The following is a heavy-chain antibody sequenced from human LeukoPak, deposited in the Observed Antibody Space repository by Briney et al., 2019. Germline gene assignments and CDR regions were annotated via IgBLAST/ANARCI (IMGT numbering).Heavy chain of an antibody. CDR2: ISSSGSTI. CDR3: AKGGGWEVQYYYYYMDV. D-gene: IGHD1-26*01. Sequence: PGGSLRLSCAASGFTFSSYEMNWVRQAPGKGLEWVSYISSSGSTIYYADSVKGRFTISRDNAKNSLYLQMNSLRAEDTAVYYCAKGGGWEVQYYYYYMDVWGKGTTVTISS. V-gene: IGHV3-48*03. J-gene: IGHJ6*03. CDR1: GFTFSSYE.